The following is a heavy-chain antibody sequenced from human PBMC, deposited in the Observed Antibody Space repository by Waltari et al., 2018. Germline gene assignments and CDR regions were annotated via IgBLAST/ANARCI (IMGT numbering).Heavy chain of an antibody. Sequence: QVQLQQWGAGLLKPSETLSLTCAVYGGSFSGYYWSWIRQPPGKGLEWIGEINHSGSTNYNPSLKSRVTISVDTSKNQFSLKLSSVTAADTAVYYCARGRGIWFGETRWFDPWGQGTLVTVSS. J-gene: IGHJ5*02. CDR2: INHSGST. CDR3: ARGRGIWFGETRWFDP. D-gene: IGHD3-10*01. CDR1: GGSFSGYY. V-gene: IGHV4-34*01.